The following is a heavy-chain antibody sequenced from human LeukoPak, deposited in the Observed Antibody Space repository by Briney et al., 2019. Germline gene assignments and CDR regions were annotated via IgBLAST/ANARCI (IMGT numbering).Heavy chain of an antibody. CDR1: GGSFSGYY. CDR2: INHSVST. V-gene: IGHV4-34*01. D-gene: IGHD4-11*01. Sequence: SETLSLTCAVYGGSFSGYYWSWIRQPPGKGLEWMGEINHSVSTNDYPSLKRRVTISVDTSKNQFSLKLSSVTAEDTAVYYCARGTTVPDVEDYFDYWGQGTLVTVSS. J-gene: IGHJ4*02. CDR3: ARGTTVPDVEDYFDY.